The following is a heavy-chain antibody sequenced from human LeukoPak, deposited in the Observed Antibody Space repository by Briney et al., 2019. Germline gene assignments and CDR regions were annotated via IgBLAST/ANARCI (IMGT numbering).Heavy chain of an antibody. V-gene: IGHV4-61*08. D-gene: IGHD1-7*01. CDR1: GGSIDRGDYY. J-gene: IGHJ4*02. Sequence: PSETLSLTCTVSGGSIDRGDYYWGWIRQPPGKGLEWIGYIYYSGSTNYNPSLKSRVTISVDTSKNQFSLKLSSVTAADTAVYYCARVGGSITGTGAVDYWGQGTLVTVSS. CDR3: ARVGGSITGTGAVDY. CDR2: IYYSGST.